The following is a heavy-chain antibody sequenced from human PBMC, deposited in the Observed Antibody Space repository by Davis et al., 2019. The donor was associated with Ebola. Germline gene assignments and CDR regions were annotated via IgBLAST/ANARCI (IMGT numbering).Heavy chain of an antibody. Sequence: PGGSLRLSCAASGFTFSNFGMHWVRQAPGKGLEWVAVISYDGSNKLYGDSVKGRFTISRDNSKSTLYLELNNLRVEDTAVYYCAKGVTGVTATKPDYWGQGTLVTVSS. CDR1: GFTFSNFG. CDR2: ISYDGSNK. D-gene: IGHD2-21*02. CDR3: AKGVTGVTATKPDY. J-gene: IGHJ4*02. V-gene: IGHV3-30*18.